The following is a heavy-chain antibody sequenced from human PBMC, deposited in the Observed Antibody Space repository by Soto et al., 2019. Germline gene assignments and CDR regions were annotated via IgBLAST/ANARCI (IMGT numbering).Heavy chain of an antibody. CDR2: INWYGGST. Sequence: EVQLVESGGGVVRPGGSLRLSCAASGFTFDDYGMSWVRQAPGKGLEWVSGINWYGGSTGYADSVKGRFTISRDNAKNSLYLQMNSLRAEDTALYYCARDLRSTSPYYYGMDVWGQGTTVTVSS. CDR1: GFTFDDYG. D-gene: IGHD2-2*01. J-gene: IGHJ6*02. CDR3: ARDLRSTSPYYYGMDV. V-gene: IGHV3-20*04.